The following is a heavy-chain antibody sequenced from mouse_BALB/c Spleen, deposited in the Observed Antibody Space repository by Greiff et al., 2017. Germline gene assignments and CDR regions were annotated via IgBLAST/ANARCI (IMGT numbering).Heavy chain of an antibody. D-gene: IGHD2-3*01. CDR1: GISITTGNYR. Sequence: EVKLVESGPGLVKPSQTVSLTCTVTGISITTGNYRWSWIRQFPGNKLEWIGYIYYSGTITYNPSLTSRTTITRDTSKNQFFLEMNSLTAEDTATYYCALDGGWVYAMDYWGQGTSVTVSS. CDR2: IYYSGTI. J-gene: IGHJ4*01. V-gene: IGHV3-5*02. CDR3: ALDGGWVYAMDY.